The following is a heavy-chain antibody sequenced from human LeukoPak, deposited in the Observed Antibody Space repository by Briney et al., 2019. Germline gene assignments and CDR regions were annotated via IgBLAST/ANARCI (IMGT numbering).Heavy chain of an antibody. V-gene: IGHV1-69*13. D-gene: IGHD6-6*01. Sequence: ASVKVSCKASGGTFSSYAISWVRQAPGQGLEWMGGIIPIFGIANYAQKFQGRVTITADESTSTAYMELSSLRSEDTAVYYCARVPASIAARYYYYYMDVWGKGTTVTVSS. CDR1: GGTFSSYA. J-gene: IGHJ6*03. CDR3: ARVPASIAARYYYYYMDV. CDR2: IIPIFGIA.